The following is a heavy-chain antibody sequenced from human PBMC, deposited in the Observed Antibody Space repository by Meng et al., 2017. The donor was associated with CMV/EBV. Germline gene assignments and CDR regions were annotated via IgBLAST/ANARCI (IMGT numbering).Heavy chain of an antibody. CDR1: GYSFTNYW. CDR2: IDPSDPYT. Sequence: GESLKISCKGSGYSFTNYWISWVRQMPGKGLEWMGTIDPSDPYTNYSPSFQGHVTISADKSISTAYLQWSSLKASDTAMYYCAVGWYFDFDYWGQGTLVTVSS. V-gene: IGHV5-10-1*01. CDR3: AVGWYFDFDY. J-gene: IGHJ4*02. D-gene: IGHD1-14*01.